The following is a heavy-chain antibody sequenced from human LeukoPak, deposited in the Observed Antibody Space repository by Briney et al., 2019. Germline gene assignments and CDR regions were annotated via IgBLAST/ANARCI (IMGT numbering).Heavy chain of an antibody. V-gene: IGHV4-39*07. CDR1: GGSISSSSYY. CDR3: ARSFPDYGDNDWYFDL. D-gene: IGHD4-17*01. Sequence: PSETLSLTCTVSGGSISSSSYYWGWIRQPPGKGLEWIGSIYYSGSTYYNPSLKSRVTISVDTSKNQFSLKLSSVTAADTAVYYCARSFPDYGDNDWYFDLWGRGTLVTVSS. J-gene: IGHJ2*01. CDR2: IYYSGST.